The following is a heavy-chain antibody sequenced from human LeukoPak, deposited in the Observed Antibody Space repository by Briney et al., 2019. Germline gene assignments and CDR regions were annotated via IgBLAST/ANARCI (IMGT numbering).Heavy chain of an antibody. CDR1: GGSFSGYY. V-gene: IGHV4-34*01. J-gene: IGHJ3*02. D-gene: IGHD1-26*01. CDR3: ARGDWDLPAFDI. CDR2: INHSGST. Sequence: SETLSLTCVVYGGSFSGYYWSWIRQPPGKGLEWIGEINHSGSTNYNPSLKSRVTISVDTSKNQFSLKLSSVTAADTAVYYCARGDWDLPAFDIWGQGTMVTVSS.